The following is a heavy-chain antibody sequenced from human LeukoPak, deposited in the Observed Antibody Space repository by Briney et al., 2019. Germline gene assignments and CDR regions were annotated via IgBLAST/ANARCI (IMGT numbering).Heavy chain of an antibody. Sequence: SETLSLTCTVYGGSISSYYWSWIRQPPGKGLEWIGSIYYSGNTNYNPSLKSRVTISVDTSKNQFSLKLSSVTAADTAVYYCARESKLTATNIWGQGTMVTVSS. CDR2: IYYSGNT. CDR3: ARESKLTATNI. V-gene: IGHV4-59*01. J-gene: IGHJ3*02. CDR1: GGSISSYY. D-gene: IGHD1-7*01.